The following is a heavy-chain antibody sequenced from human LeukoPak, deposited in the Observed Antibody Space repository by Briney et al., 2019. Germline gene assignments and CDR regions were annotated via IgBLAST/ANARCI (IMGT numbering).Heavy chain of an antibody. J-gene: IGHJ5*02. D-gene: IGHD2/OR15-2a*01. V-gene: IGHV4-38-2*01. CDR3: ARNRGLVWGFDP. Sequence: SETLSLTCAVSGYSISSGYYWGWIRQPPGKGLEWIGSIYHSGSTYYNPSLKSRVTISVDTSKNQFSLKLSSVTAADTAVYYCARNRGLVWGFDPWGQGTLVTVSS. CDR1: GYSISSGYY. CDR2: IYHSGST.